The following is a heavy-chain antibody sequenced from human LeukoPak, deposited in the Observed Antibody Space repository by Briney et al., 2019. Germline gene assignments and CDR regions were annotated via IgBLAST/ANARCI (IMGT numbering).Heavy chain of an antibody. CDR3: ARARRYGSGSYYEGNWFDP. D-gene: IGHD3-10*01. J-gene: IGHJ5*02. V-gene: IGHV4-31*03. CDR1: GGSISSGGYY. Sequence: SETLSLTCTVSGGSISSGGYYWSWIRQHPGKGLEWIVYIYYSGSTYYNPSLKSRVTISVDTSKNQFSLKLSSVTAADTAVYYCARARRYGSGSYYEGNWFDPWGQGTLVTVSS. CDR2: IYYSGST.